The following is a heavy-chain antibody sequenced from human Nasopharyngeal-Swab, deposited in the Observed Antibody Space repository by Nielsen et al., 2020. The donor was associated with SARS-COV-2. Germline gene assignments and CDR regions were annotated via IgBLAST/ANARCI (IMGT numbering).Heavy chain of an antibody. CDR1: FFPFNMSS. CDR2: ISSSSNYI. D-gene: IGHD1-1*01. V-gene: IGHV3-21*01. Sequence: GGSLRLSFFPSFFPFNMSSMHWVRQAPGKGLEWVSSISSSSNYIYYGDSVKGRFNISRDNTQKSLYLEMNSLRVEDTAVYYCARLGTESYHYYSLDVWGQGTTVTVSS. CDR3: ARLGTESYHYYSLDV. J-gene: IGHJ6*02.